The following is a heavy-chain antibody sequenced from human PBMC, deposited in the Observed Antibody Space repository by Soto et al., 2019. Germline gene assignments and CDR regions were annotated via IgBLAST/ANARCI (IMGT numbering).Heavy chain of an antibody. CDR1: GFIFSGSA. V-gene: IGHV3-73*01. CDR3: TRYKGTSNWYFDY. CDR2: VRSKVNNYAT. Sequence: EVQLVESGGGLVQPGGSLKLSCAASGFIFSGSAMHWVRQASGKGLEWVGRVRSKVNNYATEYGASVKGRFTISRDDSKNTAYLQMNSLKTEDTAVYYCTRYKGTSNWYFDYWGQGTLVTVSS. D-gene: IGHD1-1*01. J-gene: IGHJ4*02.